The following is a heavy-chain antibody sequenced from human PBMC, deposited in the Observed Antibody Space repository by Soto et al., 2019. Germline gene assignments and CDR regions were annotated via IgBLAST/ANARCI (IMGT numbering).Heavy chain of an antibody. Sequence: GASVKVSCKASGYTFTSYGISWVRQAPGQGLEWMGWISAYNGNTNYAQKLQGRVTMTTDTSTSTAYMELRSLRSDDTAVYYCAREKSGYSYGSDYYYSYGMDVWGQGTTVTASS. D-gene: IGHD5-18*01. J-gene: IGHJ6*02. CDR1: GYTFTSYG. V-gene: IGHV1-18*01. CDR2: ISAYNGNT. CDR3: AREKSGYSYGSDYYYSYGMDV.